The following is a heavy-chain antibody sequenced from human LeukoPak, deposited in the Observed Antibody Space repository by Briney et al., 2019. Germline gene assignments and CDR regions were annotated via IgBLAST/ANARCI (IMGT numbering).Heavy chain of an antibody. CDR1: GFSFSNYG. D-gene: IGHD7-27*01. J-gene: IGHJ4*02. CDR2: IIGSGGTT. Sequence: GGTLRLSCAASGFSFSNYGMNWVRQAPGKGLEWVSGIIGSGGTTYYADSVKGRFTISRDNSKNTLHLQMNSLRAEDTALYYCAKDINWASFESWGQGTLVTVSS. CDR3: AKDINWASFES. V-gene: IGHV3-23*01.